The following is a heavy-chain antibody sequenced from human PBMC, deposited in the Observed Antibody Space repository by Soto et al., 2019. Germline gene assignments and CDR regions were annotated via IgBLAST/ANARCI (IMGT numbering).Heavy chain of an antibody. CDR3: ARYNSYAIDY. Sequence: PAESLSLTCTVSGTSISSYYRSWVRQPPGKGPEWIADIHYSGTTNYNASLTSRFTISVDTSKNQLSLKMNSLTAADKAKYFCARYNSYAIDYWGRGTLVTVSS. CDR2: IHYSGTT. V-gene: IGHV4-59*12. CDR1: GTSISSYY. J-gene: IGHJ4*02. D-gene: IGHD2-8*01.